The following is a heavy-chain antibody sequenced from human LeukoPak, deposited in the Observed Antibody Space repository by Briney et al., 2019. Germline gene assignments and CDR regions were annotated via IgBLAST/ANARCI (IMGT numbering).Heavy chain of an antibody. J-gene: IGHJ6*02. Sequence: GASVKVSCKASGYTFTSYDINWVRQATGQGLEWMGWMNPNSGNTGYAQKFQRRVTMTRNTSISTAYMELSSLRSEDTAVYYCARGGVLRYFDWFPIYYYGMDVWGQGTTVTVSS. V-gene: IGHV1-8*01. CDR2: MNPNSGNT. CDR3: ARGGVLRYFDWFPIYYYGMDV. D-gene: IGHD3-9*01. CDR1: GYTFTSYD.